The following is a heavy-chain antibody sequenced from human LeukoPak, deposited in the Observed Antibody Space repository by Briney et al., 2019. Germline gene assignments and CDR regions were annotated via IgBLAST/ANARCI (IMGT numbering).Heavy chain of an antibody. Sequence: PSETLPLTCAVYGGSFSGYYWSWIRQPPGKGLEWIGEINHSGSTNYNPSLKSRVTISVDTSKNQFSLKLSSVTAADTAVYYCARRLIAARHKTFDYWGQGTLVTVSS. CDR3: ARRLIAARHKTFDY. D-gene: IGHD6-6*01. CDR1: GGSFSGYY. CDR2: INHSGST. J-gene: IGHJ4*02. V-gene: IGHV4-34*01.